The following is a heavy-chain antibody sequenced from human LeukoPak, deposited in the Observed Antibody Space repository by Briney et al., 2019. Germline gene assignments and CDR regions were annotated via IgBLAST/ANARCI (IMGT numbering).Heavy chain of an antibody. Sequence: PGGSLRLSCAASGFTFSSYGIHWVRQAPGKGLEWVAVISSDGSYKYYADSVKGRFTISRDNSKNTLYLQMNSLRAEDTAIYYCAKDRTVGASYWYFDLWGRGTLVTVSS. V-gene: IGHV3-30*18. D-gene: IGHD1-26*01. J-gene: IGHJ2*01. CDR2: ISSDGSYK. CDR3: AKDRTVGASYWYFDL. CDR1: GFTFSSYG.